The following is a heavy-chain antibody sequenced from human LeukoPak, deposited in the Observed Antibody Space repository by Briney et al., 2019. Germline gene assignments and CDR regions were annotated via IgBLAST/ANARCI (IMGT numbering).Heavy chain of an antibody. CDR3: AKPERDYDMLTGYSR. CDR1: GLTFSSHW. Sequence: PGGSLRLSCAASGLTFSSHWMHWVRQAPGKGLEWVSVISGNGGSTYYADSVKGRFSISRDNSNNTLYLQMNSLRAEDTAVYYCAKPERDYDMLTGYSRWGQGTLVTVSS. CDR2: ISGNGGST. D-gene: IGHD3-9*01. V-gene: IGHV3-23*01. J-gene: IGHJ4*02.